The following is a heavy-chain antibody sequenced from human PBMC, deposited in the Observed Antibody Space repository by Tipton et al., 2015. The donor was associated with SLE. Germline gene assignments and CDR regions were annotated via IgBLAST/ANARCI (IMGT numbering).Heavy chain of an antibody. CDR3: AKDRGIAVAGTTLDY. CDR1: GFTFSSYG. Sequence: SLRLSCAASGFTFSSYGMHWVRQAPGKGLEWVAFIRYDGSNKYYADSVKGRFTISRDNSKNTLYLQMNSLRAEDTAVYYCAKDRGIAVAGTTLDYWGQGTLVTVSS. V-gene: IGHV3-30*02. CDR2: IRYDGSNK. J-gene: IGHJ4*02. D-gene: IGHD6-19*01.